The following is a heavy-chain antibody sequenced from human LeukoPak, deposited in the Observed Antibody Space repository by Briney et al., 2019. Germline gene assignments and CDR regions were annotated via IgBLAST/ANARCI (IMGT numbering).Heavy chain of an antibody. J-gene: IGHJ4*02. D-gene: IGHD3-10*01. CDR1: GGSISIYC. Sequence: SETLSLTCTVSGGSISIYCWSWIRQPPGKGLEWIGYIYNSGSTIYNPSLKSRVTISVDTSKNQFSLKLSSVTAADTAVYYCVRDRELNYWGQGTLVTVSS. V-gene: IGHV4-59*01. CDR3: VRDRELNY. CDR2: IYNSGST.